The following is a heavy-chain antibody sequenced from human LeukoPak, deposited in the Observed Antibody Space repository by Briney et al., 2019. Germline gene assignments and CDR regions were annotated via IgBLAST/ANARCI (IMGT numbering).Heavy chain of an antibody. J-gene: IGHJ4*02. CDR2: IKRDGSDT. CDR1: GFAFSSYW. Sequence: PGGSLRLSCAASGFAFSSYWMSWVRQAPGKGLEWVANIKRDGSDTYYVDSVKGRFTISRDNAKNSLYLQLNSLRAEDTAVYYCARDANYYDSRGENCLNCWGQGTLVTVSS. D-gene: IGHD3-22*01. CDR3: ARDANYYDSRGENCLNC. V-gene: IGHV3-7*01.